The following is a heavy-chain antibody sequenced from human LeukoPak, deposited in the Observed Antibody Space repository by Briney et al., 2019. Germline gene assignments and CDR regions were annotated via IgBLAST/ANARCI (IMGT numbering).Heavy chain of an antibody. D-gene: IGHD3-22*01. V-gene: IGHV1-18*01. CDR1: GYTFTSYG. CDR3: ARGHYYDSSGYFIY. J-gene: IGHJ4*02. Sequence: GASVKVSCKASGYTFTSYGISWVRQAPGQGLEWMGWISAYNGNTNYAQKLQGRVTMTTDTSTSTAYMELRSLRSDDTAGYYCARGHYYDSSGYFIYWGQGTLVTVSS. CDR2: ISAYNGNT.